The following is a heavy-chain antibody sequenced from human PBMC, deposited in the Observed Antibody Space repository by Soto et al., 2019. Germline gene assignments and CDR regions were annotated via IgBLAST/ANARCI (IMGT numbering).Heavy chain of an antibody. J-gene: IGHJ4*02. Sequence: GSLRLSCAASGFTFSNAWMSWVRQAPGKGLEWVGRIKSKTDGGTTDYAAPVKGRFTISRDDSKNTLYLQMNSLKTEDTAVYYCTTGTMAPGRSANDYWGQGTLVPVPS. D-gene: IGHD3-10*01. CDR3: TTGTMAPGRSANDY. CDR2: IKSKTDGGTT. V-gene: IGHV3-15*01. CDR1: GFTFSNAW.